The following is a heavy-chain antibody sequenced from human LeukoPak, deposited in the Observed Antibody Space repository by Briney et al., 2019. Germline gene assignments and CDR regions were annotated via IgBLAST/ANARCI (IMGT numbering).Heavy chain of an antibody. Sequence: KTSETLSLTCTVSGGSIRSTTHYWSWIRQPPGKGLEWIGYIYHTGTTNYNPSRRSRVTISVETSKNQFSLKLSSVTTADTVVYYCAPMKAVRVNAFWSGYPDNWGQGTLVTVSS. CDR3: APMKAVRVNAFWSGYPDN. CDR2: IYHTGTT. CDR1: GGSIRSTTHY. D-gene: IGHD3-3*01. J-gene: IGHJ4*02. V-gene: IGHV4-61*01.